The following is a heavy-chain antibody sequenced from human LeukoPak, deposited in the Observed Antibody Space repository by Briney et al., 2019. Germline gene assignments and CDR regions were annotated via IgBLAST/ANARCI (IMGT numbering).Heavy chain of an antibody. CDR3: AKGDSSAPWGWFDP. J-gene: IGHJ5*02. CDR2: ISWNSGSI. D-gene: IGHD3-22*01. V-gene: IGHV3-9*01. Sequence: GRSLRLSCAASGFTFDDYAMHWVRQAPGKGLEWVSGISWNSGSIGYADSVKGRFTISRDNAKNSLCLQMNSLRAEDTALYYCAKGDSSAPWGWFDPWGQGTLVTVSS. CDR1: GFTFDDYA.